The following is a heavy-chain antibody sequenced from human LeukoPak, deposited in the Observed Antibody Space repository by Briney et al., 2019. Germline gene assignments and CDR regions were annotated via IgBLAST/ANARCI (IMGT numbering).Heavy chain of an antibody. Sequence: PSETLSLTCAVYGGSFSGYSWSWIRQPPGKGLEWIGEINHSGSTNYNPSLKSRVTISVDTSKHQFSLKLSSVTAADTAVYYCARAYYYGSGSYYYYWGQGTLVTVSS. V-gene: IGHV4-34*01. CDR1: GGSFSGYS. D-gene: IGHD3-10*01. CDR3: ARAYYYGSGSYYYY. CDR2: INHSGST. J-gene: IGHJ4*02.